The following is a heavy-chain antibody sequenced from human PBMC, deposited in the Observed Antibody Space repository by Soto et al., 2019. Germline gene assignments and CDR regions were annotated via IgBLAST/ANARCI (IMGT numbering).Heavy chain of an antibody. V-gene: IGHV3-21*01. CDR1: GFTFSSFT. Sequence: EVQMVESGGGLVKPGGSLRLSCAASGFTFSSFTMHWVRQAPGKGLEWVSSINSRSNYIYYADSVKGRFTISRDNDRNSLDLQMNGLRAEDTAVYYCARLWFGDHVFDFWGQGTLVTVSS. CDR2: INSRSNYI. CDR3: ARLWFGDHVFDF. J-gene: IGHJ4*02. D-gene: IGHD3-10*01.